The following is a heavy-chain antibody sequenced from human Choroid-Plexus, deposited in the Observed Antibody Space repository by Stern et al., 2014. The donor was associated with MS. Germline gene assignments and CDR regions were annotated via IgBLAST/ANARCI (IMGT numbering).Heavy chain of an antibody. Sequence: VQLVESGGGVVQPGRPLRLSCTASGFSFSSFGMHWVRQAPGKGLEWVALISYDGSKDCADAVKGRFAIARGNSKNTLYLQMNSLRAEDTAVYYCSKDRQYLTFFFDFWGQGSLVTVSS. CDR1: GFSFSSFG. J-gene: IGHJ4*02. CDR3: SKDRQYLTFFFDF. CDR2: ISYDGSK. D-gene: IGHD2/OR15-2a*01. V-gene: IGHV3-30*18.